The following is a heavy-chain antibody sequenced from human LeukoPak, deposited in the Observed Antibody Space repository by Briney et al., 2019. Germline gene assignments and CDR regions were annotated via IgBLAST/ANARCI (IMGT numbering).Heavy chain of an antibody. CDR2: INAGNGNT. CDR3: ARKGYDSSGYYKSNYYDY. D-gene: IGHD3-22*01. J-gene: IGHJ4*02. V-gene: IGHV1-3*01. Sequence: GASVKVSCKASGYTFTSYAMHWVCQAPGQRLEWMGWINAGNGNTKYSQKFQGRVTITRDTSASRAHMELSSLRSEDTAVYYCARKGYDSSGYYKSNYYDYWGQGTLVTVSS. CDR1: GYTFTSYA.